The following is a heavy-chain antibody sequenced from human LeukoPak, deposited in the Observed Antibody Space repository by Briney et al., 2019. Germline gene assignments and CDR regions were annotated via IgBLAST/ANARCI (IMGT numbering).Heavy chain of an antibody. D-gene: IGHD3-10*01. Sequence: SETLSLTCAVSGGSLSGYYWTWIRQPPGKGLEWIGEINHSGSTNYNPSLKSRVTISVDTSKNQFSLKLSSVTAADTAVYYCARFWHGSGSYYFDYWGQGTLVTVSS. V-gene: IGHV4-34*01. J-gene: IGHJ4*02. CDR2: INHSGST. CDR3: ARFWHGSGSYYFDY. CDR1: GGSLSGYY.